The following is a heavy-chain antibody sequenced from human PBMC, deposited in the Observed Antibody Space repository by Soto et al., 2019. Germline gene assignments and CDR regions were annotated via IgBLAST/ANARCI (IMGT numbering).Heavy chain of an antibody. J-gene: IGHJ5*02. D-gene: IGHD3-22*01. V-gene: IGHV4-39*01. CDR2: IYYTGNT. CDR1: GGSISNSNYY. Sequence: SETLSLTCNVSGGSISNSNYYWGWIRQPPGKGLEWIGSIYYTGNTYYNPSLKSRVTISVDTSKNQFSLKLGSVAAADTAVYYCARSGYINWFDPWGQGTLVTVSS. CDR3: ARSGYINWFDP.